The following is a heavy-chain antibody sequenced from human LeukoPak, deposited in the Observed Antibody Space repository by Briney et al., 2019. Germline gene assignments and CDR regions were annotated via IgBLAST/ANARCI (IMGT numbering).Heavy chain of an antibody. CDR3: AEASWVSNADAVL. D-gene: IGHD1-1*01. V-gene: IGHV3-23*01. J-gene: IGHJ4*02. CDR2: LRGNGDT. Sequence: AGGSLTLSCAASGFTFSSYAMSWVREAPARGMEWVSSLRGNGDTFYADSVKGRFTLSRDDSRNTVYLQLSKLRVEDTAVYYCAEASWVSNADAVLWGQGTVVTVSS. CDR1: GFTFSSYA.